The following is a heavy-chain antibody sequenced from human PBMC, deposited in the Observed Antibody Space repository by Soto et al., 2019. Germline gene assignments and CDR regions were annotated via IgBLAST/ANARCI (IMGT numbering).Heavy chain of an antibody. J-gene: IGHJ4*02. V-gene: IGHV3-53*01. Sequence: EQLVESGGGLIQPGGSLRISCAFSGLTVSRNYMSWVRQAPGKGLDWVSVLYSGGSSSYAESVKGRFTISRDSSKNILFLQMNSLRPEDTAIYYCAHSSGHHYYFDSGGQGTLVTVSS. CDR2: LYSGGSS. CDR3: AHSSGHHYYFDS. CDR1: GLTVSRNY. D-gene: IGHD3-22*01.